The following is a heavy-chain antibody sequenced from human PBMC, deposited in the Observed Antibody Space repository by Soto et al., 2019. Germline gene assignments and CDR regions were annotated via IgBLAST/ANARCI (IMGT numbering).Heavy chain of an antibody. CDR1: GASVTTYY. J-gene: IGHJ4*02. V-gene: IGHV4-59*02. CDR3: ARRLFGSGWTLDS. D-gene: IGHD6-19*01. CDR2: VYDTGST. Sequence: SETLSLTGYVSGASVTTYYCSLIRQTPGKGLEWIGNVYDTGSTDYNSSLKSRVTISVDTSNNQFSLNMTSVTDAETAVYYCARRLFGSGWTLDSWGQGALVTVSS.